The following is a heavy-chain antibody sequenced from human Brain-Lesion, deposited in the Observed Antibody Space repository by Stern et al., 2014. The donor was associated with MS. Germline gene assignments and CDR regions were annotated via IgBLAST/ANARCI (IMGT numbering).Heavy chain of an antibody. V-gene: IGHV3-7*01. CDR3: ARVSNTIYGIVTQRGSGMDV. J-gene: IGHJ6*02. Sequence: VKLEESGGALVQPTGSLTISCTAAGFTFGTYWMTWVCQAPGRGLEWVSNIKADGTEKNYVDSVKGRFPTFRENTRNSLYVQLHRMRVEHTVLYYCARVSNTIYGIVTQRGSGMDVWGQGTTVIVSS. CDR1: GFTFGTYW. CDR2: IKADGTEK. D-gene: IGHD3-3*01.